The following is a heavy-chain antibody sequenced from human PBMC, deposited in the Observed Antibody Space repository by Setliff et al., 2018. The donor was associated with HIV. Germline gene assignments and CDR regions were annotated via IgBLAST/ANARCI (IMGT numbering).Heavy chain of an antibody. CDR1: GFTFSSFG. D-gene: IGHD2-21*01. J-gene: IGHJ5*02. V-gene: IGHV3-73*01. CDR2: IKTQPSNYAT. CDR3: AASADGDCATTSCTNWFDP. Sequence: GGSLRLSCVASGFTFSSFGMHWVRQAPGKGLEWVGRIKTQPSNYATAYGASMEGRFTISRDDSKSTAYLQLSSLKVDDTAMYFCAASADGDCATTSCTNWFDPWGQGTLVTVS.